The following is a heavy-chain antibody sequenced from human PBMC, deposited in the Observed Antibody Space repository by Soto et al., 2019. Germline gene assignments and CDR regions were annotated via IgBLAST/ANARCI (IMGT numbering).Heavy chain of an antibody. V-gene: IGHV2-5*02. J-gene: IGHJ4*02. CDR3: AHNLGLNPPAF. Sequence: QITLKESGPTLMEPTQPLTLTCTFSGFSLTTRGVGVGWVRQPPGKALEWLALIYWDDDKRYSPSLKSRLTVTKGTFKDQVVLIMTNMESVDTGTYYCAHNLGLNPPAFWGQGALVTVSS. CDR1: GFSLTTRGVG. CDR2: IYWDDDK.